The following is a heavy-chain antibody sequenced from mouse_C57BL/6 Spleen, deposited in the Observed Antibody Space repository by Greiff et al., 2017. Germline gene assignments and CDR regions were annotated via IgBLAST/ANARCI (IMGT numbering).Heavy chain of an antibody. V-gene: IGHV6-6*01. CDR2: IRNKANNHAT. J-gene: IGHJ3*01. Sequence: EVQRVESGGGLVQPGGSMKLSCAASGFTFSDAWMDWVRQSPEKGLEWVAEIRNKANNHATYYAESVKGRFTISRDDSKSSVYLQMNSLRAEDTGIYYCTSPIYYDYDWFAYWGQGTLVTVSA. CDR1: GFTFSDAW. CDR3: TSPIYYDYDWFAY. D-gene: IGHD2-4*01.